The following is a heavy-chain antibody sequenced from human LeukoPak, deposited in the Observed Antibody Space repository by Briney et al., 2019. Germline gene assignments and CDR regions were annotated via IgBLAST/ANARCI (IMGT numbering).Heavy chain of an antibody. CDR3: ARMMQLLWFGESPHVHFDP. Sequence: ASVKVSCKASGYTFTGYYMHWVRQAPGQGLEWMGWINPNSGGTNYAQKFQGRVTMTRDTSISTAYMELSSLRSEDTAVYYCARMMQLLWFGESPHVHFDPWGQGTLVTVSS. D-gene: IGHD3-10*01. CDR2: INPNSGGT. V-gene: IGHV1-2*02. CDR1: GYTFTGYY. J-gene: IGHJ5*02.